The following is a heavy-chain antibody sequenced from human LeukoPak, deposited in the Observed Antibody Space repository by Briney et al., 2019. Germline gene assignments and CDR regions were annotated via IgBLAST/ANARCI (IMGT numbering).Heavy chain of an antibody. CDR3: AKRGVVIRVILVGFHKEAQYFDS. D-gene: IGHD3-22*01. CDR1: GFAFSDYG. J-gene: IGHJ4*02. Sequence: GGSLRLSCAVSGFAFSDYGMHWVRQAPGKGLEWVAVISYDGSNAYYADSVKGRFTISRDNSKNTLYLQMNSLRAEDTAVYFCAKRGVVIRVILVGFHKEAQYFDSWGQGALVTVSS. CDR2: ISYDGSNA. V-gene: IGHV3-30*18.